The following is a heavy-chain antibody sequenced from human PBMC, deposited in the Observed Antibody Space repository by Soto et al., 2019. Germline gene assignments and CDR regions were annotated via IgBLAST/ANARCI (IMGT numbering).Heavy chain of an antibody. J-gene: IGHJ4*02. Sequence: PSETLSLTGAVSGDSFSSNTWWTWVRQPPGKGVEWIGEIYHSGTTNYNPSLKGRVTISADRSKNQFSLRLTSVTAADTAMYYCARVQMATLYLDYWGQGSLVTVS. CDR3: ARVQMATLYLDY. CDR2: IYHSGTT. CDR1: GDSFSSNTW. D-gene: IGHD5-12*01. V-gene: IGHV4-4*02.